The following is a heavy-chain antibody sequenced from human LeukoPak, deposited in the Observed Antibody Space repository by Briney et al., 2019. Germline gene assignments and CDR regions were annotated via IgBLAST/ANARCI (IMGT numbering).Heavy chain of an antibody. CDR3: ARGVTRGGVDY. J-gene: IGHJ4*02. Sequence: NSSETLSLTCTVSGGSISSYYWSWIRQPPGKGLEWIGYIYYSGSTNYNPSLKSRVTISVDTSKNQFSLKLSSVTAADTAVYYCARGVTRGGVDYWGQGTLVTVSS. V-gene: IGHV4-59*01. D-gene: IGHD3-16*01. CDR2: IYYSGST. CDR1: GGSISSYY.